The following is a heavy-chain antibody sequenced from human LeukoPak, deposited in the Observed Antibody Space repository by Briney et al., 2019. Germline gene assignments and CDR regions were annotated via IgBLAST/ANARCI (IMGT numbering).Heavy chain of an antibody. D-gene: IGHD1-26*01. CDR2: IYHSGST. CDR1: GYSISNGYY. V-gene: IGHV4-38-2*02. CDR3: ARRFRGIVGATEFDY. J-gene: IGHJ4*02. Sequence: SETLSLTCTVSGYSISNGYYWGWIRQPPGKGLEWIGSIYHSGSTYYNPSLKSRVTISVDKSKNQFSLKLSSVTAADTAVYYCARRFRGIVGATEFDYWGQGTLVTVSS.